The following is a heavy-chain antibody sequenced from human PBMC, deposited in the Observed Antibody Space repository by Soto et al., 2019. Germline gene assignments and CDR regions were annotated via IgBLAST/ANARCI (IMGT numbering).Heavy chain of an antibody. V-gene: IGHV1-18*01. Sequence: GASVKGSCKASGYTFTSYGISWVRQAPGQGLEWMGWISAYNGNTNYAQKHQGRVTMTTANSTSTAYMELRSLGSDDTAVYYCAREADDSSGYYYGSGGYWGQGTLVTVSS. D-gene: IGHD3-22*01. CDR2: ISAYNGNT. CDR1: GYTFTSYG. J-gene: IGHJ4*02. CDR3: AREADDSSGYYYGSGGY.